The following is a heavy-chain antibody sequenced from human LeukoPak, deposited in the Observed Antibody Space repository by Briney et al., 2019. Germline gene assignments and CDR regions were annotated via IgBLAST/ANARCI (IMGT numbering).Heavy chain of an antibody. CDR3: AREIVVPAAMSGLYYYYGMDV. V-gene: IGHV4-59*01. CDR2: IYYSGST. J-gene: IGHJ6*02. Sequence: SETLSLTCTASGGSTSSYYWSWIRQPPGKGLEWIGYIYYSGSTNYHPSLKSRVTISVDTSKKQFSLKLSSVTAADTAGYYCAREIVVPAAMSGLYYYYGMDVWGQGTTVTVSS. CDR1: GGSTSSYY. D-gene: IGHD2-2*01.